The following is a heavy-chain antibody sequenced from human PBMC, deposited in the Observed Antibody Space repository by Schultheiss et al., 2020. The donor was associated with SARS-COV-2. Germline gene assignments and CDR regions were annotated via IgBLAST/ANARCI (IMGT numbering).Heavy chain of an antibody. CDR3: ARHLRITMVRGATTLFDY. Sequence: SETLSLTCTVSGGSISSSSYYWSWIRQPPGKGLEWIGYIYYSGSTNYNPSLKSRVTISVDTSKNQFSLKLSSVTAADTAVYYCARHLRITMVRGATTLFDYWGQGTLVTVSS. V-gene: IGHV4-61*05. CDR2: IYYSGST. D-gene: IGHD3-10*01. J-gene: IGHJ4*02. CDR1: GGSISSSSYY.